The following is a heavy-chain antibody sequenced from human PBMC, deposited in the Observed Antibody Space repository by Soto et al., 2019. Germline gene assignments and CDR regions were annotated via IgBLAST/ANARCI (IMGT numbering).Heavy chain of an antibody. D-gene: IGHD1-26*01. J-gene: IGHJ4*02. V-gene: IGHV1-3*01. Sequence: QVQLVQSGAEVKKPGASVRISCRTSGYTFTSYAIIWLRHAPGQRLEGMGWFNGGNGDTKYSQKFQDRLSITRDTSATTVSLGLSSLTSEDTAIYYCARGPLSLYSADFRWGQGTLVTVSS. CDR3: ARGPLSLYSADFR. CDR1: GYTFTSYA. CDR2: FNGGNGDT.